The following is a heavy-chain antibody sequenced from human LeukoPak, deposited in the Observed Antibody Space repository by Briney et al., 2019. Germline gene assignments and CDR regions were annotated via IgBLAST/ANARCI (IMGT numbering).Heavy chain of an antibody. D-gene: IGHD3-22*01. CDR1: GGSISSGYY. V-gene: IGHV4-38-2*02. Sequence: SETLSLTCTVSGGSISSGYYWGWIRQPPGKGLEWIGSIYHSGSTYYNPSLKRRVTISVDTSKNQFSLKLSSVTAADTAVYYCARTYYDSSGYYGYWGQGTLVTVSS. CDR3: ARTYYDSSGYYGY. J-gene: IGHJ4*02. CDR2: IYHSGST.